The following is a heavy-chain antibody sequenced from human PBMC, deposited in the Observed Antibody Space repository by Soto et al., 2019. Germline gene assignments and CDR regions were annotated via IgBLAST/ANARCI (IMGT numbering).Heavy chain of an antibody. Sequence: EVQLVEFGGGLVQPGGSLRLSCAASGFTVSSNYMTWVRQAPGKGLEWVSVIYSSGSAYYADSVKGRFTISRDKSKNTLYLQMNSLRAEDTAVYYGARVGPYDYVWGSYRPNDYWGQGTLVTVSS. CDR3: ARVGPYDYVWGSYRPNDY. J-gene: IGHJ4*02. CDR1: GFTVSSNY. V-gene: IGHV3-66*01. CDR2: IYSSGSA. D-gene: IGHD3-16*02.